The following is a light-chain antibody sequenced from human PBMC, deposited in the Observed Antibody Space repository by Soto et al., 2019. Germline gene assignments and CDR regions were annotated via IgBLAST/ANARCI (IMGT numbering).Light chain of an antibody. CDR2: AAS. V-gene: IGKV1-39*01. CDR1: QSSSNY. J-gene: IGKJ2*01. CDR3: QQSYRAPYT. Sequence: DIQMTQSPSSLSASVGDRVTITCRASQSSSNYLNWYQQKPGKAPKLLIYAASNLQSGVPSSFSGSGSETDFTLTISSLQPEDFATYYCQQSYRAPYTFGQGTKLEIK.